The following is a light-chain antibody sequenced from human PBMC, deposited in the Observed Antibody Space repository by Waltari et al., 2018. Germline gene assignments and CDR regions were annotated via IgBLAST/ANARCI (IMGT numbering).Light chain of an antibody. CDR1: QSVSSN. Sequence: EIVMTQSPATLSVSPGERATLSCRASQSVSSNLAWYQQKPGQAPRLLIYDASTRATGIPARFSGSGSGTEFTLTISSLQPEDVAVYYCQQYYTPPRTFGQGTKVEIK. CDR3: QQYYTPPRT. CDR2: DAS. V-gene: IGKV3-15*01. J-gene: IGKJ1*01.